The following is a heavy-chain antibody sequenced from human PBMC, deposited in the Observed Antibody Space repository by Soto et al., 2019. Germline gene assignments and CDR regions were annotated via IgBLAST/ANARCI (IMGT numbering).Heavy chain of an antibody. J-gene: IGHJ6*02. Sequence: GGSLRLSCAASGFTFSSYSMNWVRQAPGKGLEWVSSISSSSSYIYYADSVKGRFTISRDNAKNSLYLQMNSLRAEDTAVYYCARDPYRSSYYYYGMDVWAQGATVTVS. CDR3: ARDPYRSSYYYYGMDV. CDR2: ISSSSSYI. V-gene: IGHV3-21*01. D-gene: IGHD6-6*01. CDR1: GFTFSSYS.